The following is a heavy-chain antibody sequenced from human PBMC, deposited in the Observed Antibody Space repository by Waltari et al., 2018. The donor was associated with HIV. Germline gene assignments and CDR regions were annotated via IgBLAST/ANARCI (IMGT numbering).Heavy chain of an antibody. V-gene: IGHV3-23*04. J-gene: IGHJ3*02. Sequence: EGELVESGGGLVLPGGSLRLSCAGTGFLFGDYAMSWVRQAPGKGLEWVSSTGGAGDDAYYADSVKGRFTISRDHSKKTLHLQMNSLRAEDTAVYYCAKDHFARNSLWDAFDIWGQGQWSPSLQ. CDR1: GFLFGDYA. CDR2: TGGAGDDA. CDR3: AKDHFARNSLWDAFDI. D-gene: IGHD2-21*01.